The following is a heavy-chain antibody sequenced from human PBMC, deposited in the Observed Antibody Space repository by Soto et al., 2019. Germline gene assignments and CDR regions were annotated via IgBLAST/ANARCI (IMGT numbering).Heavy chain of an antibody. CDR3: FFFQAEDGIRDVRSVSAFLLNRSSDL. CDR2: INHSGST. Sequence: KGLEWIGEINHSGSTNYNPSLKSRVTISVDTSKNQFSLKLSYVTAADTAVYYCFFFQAEDGIRDVRSVSAFLLNRSSDL. D-gene: IGHD3-10*02. V-gene: IGHV4-34*01. J-gene: IGHJ2*01.